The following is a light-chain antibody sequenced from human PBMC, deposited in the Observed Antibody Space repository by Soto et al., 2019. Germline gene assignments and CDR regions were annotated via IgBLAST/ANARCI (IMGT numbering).Light chain of an antibody. V-gene: IGKV3-20*01. J-gene: IGKJ3*01. CDR1: QSVSSTY. Sequence: EIVLTQSPGTLSLSPGERGTLSCGASQSVSSTYLAWYQQKPGQAPRLLIYGASSRATGIPDRFSGSGSGTDFTLTISRLEPEDFAVYYCQQCGSSPPFTFGPGTKVDI. CDR2: GAS. CDR3: QQCGSSPPFT.